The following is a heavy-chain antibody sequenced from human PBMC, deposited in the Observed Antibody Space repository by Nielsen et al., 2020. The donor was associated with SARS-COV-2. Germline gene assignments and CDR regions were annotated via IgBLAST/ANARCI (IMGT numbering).Heavy chain of an antibody. CDR3: ARAESGSYWNAFDI. V-gene: IGHV3-20*04. CDR2: INWNGGST. Sequence: GGSLRLSCAASGFTFDDCGMSWVRQAPGKGLEWVSGINWNGGSTGYADSVKGRFTISRDNSKNTLYLQMNSLRAEDTAVYYCARAESGSYWNAFDIWGQGTMVTVSS. D-gene: IGHD1-26*01. CDR1: GFTFDDCG. J-gene: IGHJ3*02.